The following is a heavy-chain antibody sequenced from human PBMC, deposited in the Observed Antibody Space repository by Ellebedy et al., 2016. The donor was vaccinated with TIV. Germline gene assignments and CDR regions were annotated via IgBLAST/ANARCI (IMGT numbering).Heavy chain of an antibody. Sequence: GGSLRLSCAASGFTFDDYAMHWVRQAPGKGLEWVSGISWNSGSIGYAASVKGRFTISRDKSKNTLYLQMNSLRAEDTAVDYCGTPGGYVGGFGQWGQGTLVIVSS. CDR2: ISWNSGSI. J-gene: IGHJ4*02. D-gene: IGHD2-15*01. CDR1: GFTFDDYA. CDR3: GTPGGYVGGFGQ. V-gene: IGHV3-9*01.